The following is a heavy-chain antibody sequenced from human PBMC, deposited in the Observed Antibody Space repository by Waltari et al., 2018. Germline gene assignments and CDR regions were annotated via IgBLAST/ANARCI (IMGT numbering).Heavy chain of an antibody. CDR3: ARTLPDYTSGWYGALFDY. CDR1: GFTFSSHH. J-gene: IGHJ4*02. CDR2: ISNTSGTI. V-gene: IGHV3-48*02. Sequence: EVQLVESGGGLVQPGGSLRLSCAASGFTFSSHHMNWVRQAPGKGLEWGSYISNTSGTIYYGDSVKGRFTISRDNAKNSLYLQMNSLRDEDTAVYYCARTLPDYTSGWYGALFDYLGQGTLVTVSS. D-gene: IGHD6-19*01.